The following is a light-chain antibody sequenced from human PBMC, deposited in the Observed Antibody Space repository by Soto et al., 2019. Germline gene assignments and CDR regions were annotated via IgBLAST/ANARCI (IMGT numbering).Light chain of an antibody. Sequence: EIVLTRSPGTLSLSPMEIATLSFWASQSVSRYLAWYQQKPGQAPRLLIYGGSSRATGIPVRFSGSGSETDFTLTITRLETEDFAVYYCQQYSSSRTFGQGTKVDIK. CDR1: QSVSRY. CDR2: GGS. CDR3: QQYSSSRT. V-gene: IGKV3-20*01. J-gene: IGKJ1*01.